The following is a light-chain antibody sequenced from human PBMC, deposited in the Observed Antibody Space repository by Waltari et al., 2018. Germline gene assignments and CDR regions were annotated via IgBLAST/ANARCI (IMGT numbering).Light chain of an antibody. CDR3: QKYVSVPAT. Sequence: IVLTQSPGTLSLSPGERATLSCRASPSVSRALAWYQQKPGQAPRLLIYVASTRATGIPDRFSGSGSGTDFSLTISRLEPEDFAVYYCQKYVSVPATFGQGTKVEL. J-gene: IGKJ1*01. CDR2: VAS. V-gene: IGKV3-20*01. CDR1: PSVSRA.